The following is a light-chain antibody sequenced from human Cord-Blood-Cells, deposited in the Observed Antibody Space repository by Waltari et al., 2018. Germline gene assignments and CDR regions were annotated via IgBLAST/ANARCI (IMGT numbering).Light chain of an antibody. J-gene: IGLJ3*02. Sequence: QSVLTQPPSASGTPGQRVTISCSGSSSNIGSNTVNWYQQLPGTAPKLLIYSSNHRPPGGPDRFSGSKSGASASLAISGLQSEDEADYYCAAWDDSLNGWVFGGGTKLTVL. CDR1: SSNIGSNT. CDR2: SSN. V-gene: IGLV1-44*01. CDR3: AAWDDSLNGWV.